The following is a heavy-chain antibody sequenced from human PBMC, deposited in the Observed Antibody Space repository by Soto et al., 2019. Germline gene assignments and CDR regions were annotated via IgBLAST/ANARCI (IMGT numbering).Heavy chain of an antibody. CDR1: GGTFSSYA. CDR2: IIPSFGTA. D-gene: IGHD2-15*01. V-gene: IGHV1-69*01. CDR3: ASSTSDFNDCSGCSCHTHGGAFDI. Sequence: QVQLVQSGAEVKKPGSSVKVSCKASGGTFSSYAISWVRQAPGQGLEWMGGIIPSFGTANYAQKFQGRVTITSDASTSTAYMEQRSMRSEDTTVYYRASSTSDFNDCSGCSCHTHGGAFDIWGQGTMVTVSS. J-gene: IGHJ3*02.